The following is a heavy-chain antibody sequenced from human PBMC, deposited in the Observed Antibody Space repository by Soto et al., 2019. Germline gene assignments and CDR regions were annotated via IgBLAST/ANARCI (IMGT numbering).Heavy chain of an antibody. CDR3: ARRYGDCFDY. Sequence: PSETLSLTCTVSGVSIISYYWSWILQPPGKGLEWIGYIYYSGSTNYNPSLKSRVTISVDTSKNQFSLKLSSVTAADTAVYYCARRYGDCFDYWGQGTLVPVSS. J-gene: IGHJ4*02. V-gene: IGHV4-59*08. CDR1: GVSIISYY. CDR2: IYYSGST. D-gene: IGHD4-17*01.